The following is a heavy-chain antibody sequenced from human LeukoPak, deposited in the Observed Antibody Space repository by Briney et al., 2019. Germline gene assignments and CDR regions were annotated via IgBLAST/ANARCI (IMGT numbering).Heavy chain of an antibody. CDR1: GYTFTSYA. V-gene: IGHV1-3*01. D-gene: IGHD6-13*01. CDR2: INAGNGNT. J-gene: IGHJ4*02. Sequence: ASVKVSCKASGYTFTSYAMHWVRQAPGQRLEWMGWINAGNGNTKYSQDFQGRVTFTRDTSASTVYMELSSLRSEDTAVYYCAREHSTIWSDFDYWGQGTLVTVSS. CDR3: AREHSTIWSDFDY.